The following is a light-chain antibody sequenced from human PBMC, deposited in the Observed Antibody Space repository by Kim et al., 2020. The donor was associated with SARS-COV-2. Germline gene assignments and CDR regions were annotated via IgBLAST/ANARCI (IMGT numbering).Light chain of an antibody. CDR1: GPW. CDR3: QQYNNYAVT. J-gene: IGKJ2*01. V-gene: IGKV1-5*03. Sequence: GPWLAWYQQKPGKAPRLLIYKASYLESGVPSRFSGRGSGTEFTLTISSLHPDDSATYYCQQYNNYAVTFGQGTKLEI. CDR2: KAS.